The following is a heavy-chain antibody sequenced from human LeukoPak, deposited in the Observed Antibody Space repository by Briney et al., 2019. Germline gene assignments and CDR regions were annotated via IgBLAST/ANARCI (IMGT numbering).Heavy chain of an antibody. V-gene: IGHV1-8*03. CDR1: GYTFTSYD. D-gene: IGHD4-23*01. Sequence: ASVKVSCKASGYTFTSYDINWVRQATGQGLEWMGWMNPNSGNTGYAQKFQGRVTITRNTSISTAYMELCSLRSEDTAVYYCARRRLVTDWFDPWGQGTLVTVSS. CDR3: ARRRLVTDWFDP. J-gene: IGHJ5*02. CDR2: MNPNSGNT.